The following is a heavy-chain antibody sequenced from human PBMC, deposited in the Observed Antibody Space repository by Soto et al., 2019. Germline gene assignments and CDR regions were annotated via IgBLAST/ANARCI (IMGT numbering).Heavy chain of an antibody. CDR3: ATSPRPVVAANRGWFDP. D-gene: IGHD2-15*01. Sequence: QVQLQQWGAGLLKPSETLSLTCAVYGGSFSGYYWSWIRQPPGKGLQWIGEINHSGSTNYNPSLKSRVTISVDTSKHQFSLKLSSVTAADTAVYYCATSPRPVVAANRGWFDPWGQGTLVTVSS. J-gene: IGHJ5*02. CDR2: INHSGST. V-gene: IGHV4-34*01. CDR1: GGSFSGYY.